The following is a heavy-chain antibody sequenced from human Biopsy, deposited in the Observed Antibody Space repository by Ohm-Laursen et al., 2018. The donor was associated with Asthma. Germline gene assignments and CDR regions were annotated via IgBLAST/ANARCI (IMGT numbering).Heavy chain of an antibody. CDR1: GFSFSNFA. CDR2: ISKDASTQ. D-gene: IGHD1-1*01. V-gene: IGHV3-30*01. J-gene: IGHJ3*02. CDR3: VRDGTDDAFDI. Sequence: SLRLSCAASGFSFSNFAIHWVRQAPGKGLEWVGVISKDASTQDDADSVKGRLTMARDNSKNTLDLQMNSLREEDTAVYYCVRDGTDDAFDIWGQGTVVSVSS.